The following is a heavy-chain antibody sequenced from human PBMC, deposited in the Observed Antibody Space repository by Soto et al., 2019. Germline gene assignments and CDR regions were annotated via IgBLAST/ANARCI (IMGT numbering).Heavy chain of an antibody. CDR1: GGSVTSGTYY. CDR2: IYHSVSA. CDR3: ARQQPWAGFDY. Sequence: QVQLQESGPGLVKPSETLSLTCTVSGGSVTSGTYYCSWIRQPPVKGLEWIGYIYHSVSANYNPSLKSRVTISVDTSKHQVSLKLNAVTAADAAVYYCARQQPWAGFDYLGQGTMVAVSS. V-gene: IGHV4-61*01. D-gene: IGHD5-18*01. J-gene: IGHJ4*02.